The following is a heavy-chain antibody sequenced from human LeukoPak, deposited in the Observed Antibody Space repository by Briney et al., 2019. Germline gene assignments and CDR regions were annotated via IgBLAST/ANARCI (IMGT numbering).Heavy chain of an antibody. CDR3: PRGSNPQHYDFWSGYYRGSPGSDNWFDP. CDR2: IYYSGST. CDR1: GGSISSGGYY. D-gene: IGHD3-3*01. J-gene: IGHJ5*02. V-gene: IGHV4-61*08. Sequence: SETLSLTCAVSGGSISSGGYYWSWIRQPPGKGLEWIGYIYYSGSTNYNPSLKSRVTISVDTSKNQFSLKLSSVTAADTAVYYCPRGSNPQHYDFWSGYYRGSPGSDNWFDPWGQGTLVTVSS.